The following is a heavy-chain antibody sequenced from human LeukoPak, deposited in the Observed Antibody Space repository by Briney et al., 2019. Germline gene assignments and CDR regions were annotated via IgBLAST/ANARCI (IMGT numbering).Heavy chain of an antibody. J-gene: IGHJ5*02. CDR3: ARRPEAYGSGSYFFDP. V-gene: IGHV5-51*01. Sequence: GESLKISCKGSGYRFTSYWIGWVRQMPGKGREWMGIIYPDTRYSPSFQGQVTISADKSISTAYLQWSSLKASDTAMYYCARRPEAYGSGSYFFDPWGQGTLVTVSS. D-gene: IGHD3-10*01. CDR2: IYPDT. CDR1: GYRFTSYW.